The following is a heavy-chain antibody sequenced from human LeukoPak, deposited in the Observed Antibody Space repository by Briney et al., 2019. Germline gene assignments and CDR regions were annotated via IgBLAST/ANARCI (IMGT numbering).Heavy chain of an antibody. CDR1: GFTFSTYW. V-gene: IGHV3-7*01. J-gene: IGHJ1*01. CDR3: ARGEYGDHSEYFWC. Sequence: GGSLRLSCVGSGFTFSTYWMSWVRQAPGKGLEWVANIKQDGSEKYYVDSVRGRFSISRDNAKNSLYLQINSLTDGDTAVYYCARGEYGDHSEYFWCWGQGTLVTVTS. CDR2: IKQDGSEK. D-gene: IGHD4-17*01.